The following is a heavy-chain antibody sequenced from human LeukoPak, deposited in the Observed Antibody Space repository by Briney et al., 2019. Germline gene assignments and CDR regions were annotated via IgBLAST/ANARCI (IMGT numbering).Heavy chain of an antibody. Sequence: GGSLRLSCAASGFTFSSYAMHWVRQAPGKGLEWVAVIWYDGSNKYYADSVKGRFTISRDNSKNTLYLQMNSLRAEDTAVYYCARGAGYYDSSGGIYFDYWGQGTLVTVSS. J-gene: IGHJ4*02. CDR3: ARGAGYYDSSGGIYFDY. V-gene: IGHV3-33*08. D-gene: IGHD3-22*01. CDR1: GFTFSSYA. CDR2: IWYDGSNK.